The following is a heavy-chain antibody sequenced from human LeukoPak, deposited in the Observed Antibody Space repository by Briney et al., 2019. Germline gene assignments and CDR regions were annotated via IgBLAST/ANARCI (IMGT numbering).Heavy chain of an antibody. Sequence: SETLSLTCTVSGGSISNYFWSWVQQPPGKGLEWIGYIYYTGSTNYNPSLKSRVTISVDTSKNQFSLTLSSVTAADTAVYYCARCSYGSGSYQRYFDYWGQGTLVTVSS. V-gene: IGHV4-59*08. CDR3: ARCSYGSGSYQRYFDY. CDR1: GGSISNYF. D-gene: IGHD3-10*01. J-gene: IGHJ4*02. CDR2: IYYTGST.